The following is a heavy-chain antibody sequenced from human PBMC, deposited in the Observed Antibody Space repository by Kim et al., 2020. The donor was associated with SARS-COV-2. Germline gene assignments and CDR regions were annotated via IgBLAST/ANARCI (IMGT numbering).Heavy chain of an antibody. Sequence: SETLSLTCAVYGGSFSGYYWSWIRQPPGKGLEWIGEINHSGSTNYNPSLKSRVTISVDTSKNQFSLKLSSVTAADTAVYYCASQDQWELMNDYWGQGTLVTVSS. CDR1: GGSFSGYY. V-gene: IGHV4-34*01. D-gene: IGHD1-26*01. CDR2: INHSGST. J-gene: IGHJ4*02. CDR3: ASQDQWELMNDY.